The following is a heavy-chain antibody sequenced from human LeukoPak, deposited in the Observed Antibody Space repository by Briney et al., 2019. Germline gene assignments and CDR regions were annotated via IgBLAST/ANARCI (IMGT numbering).Heavy chain of an antibody. V-gene: IGHV3-20*04. Sequence: PGGSLRLSCAASGFTFDDYGMSWVRQAPGKGLEWVSGINWNGGSTGYADSVKGRFTISRDNGKNSLYLQMNSLRAEDTALYYCARGRYSSGWYEDDYYYYYMDVWGKGTTVTVSS. CDR2: INWNGGST. CDR1: GFTFDDYG. CDR3: ARGRYSSGWYEDDYYYYYMDV. D-gene: IGHD6-13*01. J-gene: IGHJ6*03.